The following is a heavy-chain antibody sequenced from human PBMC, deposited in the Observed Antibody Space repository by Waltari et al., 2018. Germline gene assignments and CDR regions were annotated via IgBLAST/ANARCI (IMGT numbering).Heavy chain of an antibody. J-gene: IGHJ4*02. CDR2: ISGSGGST. D-gene: IGHD4-4*01. CDR3: AKSNTLNYPVDY. Sequence: EVQLLESGGGLVQPGGSLRLSCAASGFTFSRYAMSWVRQAPGKGLEWVTTISGSGGSTYYADSVKGRFTISRDNSKNTLYLQMNSLRAEDTAVYYCAKSNTLNYPVDYWGQGTLVTVSS. CDR1: GFTFSRYA. V-gene: IGHV3-23*01.